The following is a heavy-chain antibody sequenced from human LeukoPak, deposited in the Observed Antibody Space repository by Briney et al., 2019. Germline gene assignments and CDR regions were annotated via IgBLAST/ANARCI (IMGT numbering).Heavy chain of an antibody. D-gene: IGHD3-3*01. CDR1: GGSFSGYY. CDR3: AREGYDFWSGYAGGWFDP. Sequence: SETLSLTCAVYGGSFSGYYWSWIRQPPGKGLEWIGEINHSGSTNYNPSLKSRVTISVDTSKNQFSLKLSSVTAADTAVYYCAREGYDFWSGYAGGWFDPWGQGTLVIVSS. J-gene: IGHJ5*02. V-gene: IGHV4-34*01. CDR2: INHSGST.